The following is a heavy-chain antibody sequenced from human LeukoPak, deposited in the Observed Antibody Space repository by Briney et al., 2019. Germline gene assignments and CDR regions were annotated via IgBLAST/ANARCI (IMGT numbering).Heavy chain of an antibody. CDR1: GFTVSSNY. D-gene: IGHD4-23*01. CDR3: ARSMTTVGSGAFDI. J-gene: IGHJ3*02. CDR2: IYSGGST. V-gene: IGHV3-53*01. Sequence: GGSLRLSCAASGFTVSSNYMSWVRQAPGKGLEWVSVIYSGGSTYYADSVKGRFTISRDNSKNTLYLQMNSLRAEDTAVYYCARSMTTVGSGAFDIWGQGTMVTVSS.